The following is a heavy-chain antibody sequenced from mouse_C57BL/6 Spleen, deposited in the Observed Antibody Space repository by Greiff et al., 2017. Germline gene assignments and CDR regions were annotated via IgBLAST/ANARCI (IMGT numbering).Heavy chain of an antibody. D-gene: IGHD2-3*01. CDR3: SRPLYDPRAMDY. V-gene: IGHV1-81*01. Sequence: QVQLQQSGAELARPGASVKLSCKASGYTFTSYGISWVKQRTGQGLEWIGEIYPRSGNTYYNEKFKGKATLTADKSSSTAYMELRSLTSEDSAVYFCSRPLYDPRAMDYWGQGASVTVAS. CDR2: IYPRSGNT. J-gene: IGHJ4*01. CDR1: GYTFTSYG.